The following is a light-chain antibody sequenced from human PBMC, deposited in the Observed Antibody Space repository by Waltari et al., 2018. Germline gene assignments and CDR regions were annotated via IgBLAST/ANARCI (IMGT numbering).Light chain of an antibody. CDR1: SSDVGVYKY. V-gene: IGLV2-14*01. CDR3: SSYTSSYTYV. J-gene: IGLJ1*01. Sequence: QSALTQPASVSGSPGQSITISCTGTSSDVGVYKYVSWYQQHPGKAPKLMIYDVNKRPSGVSDRVSGSKSGTTASLTISGLQAEDEADYYCSSYTSSYTYVFGTGTKVTVL. CDR2: DVN.